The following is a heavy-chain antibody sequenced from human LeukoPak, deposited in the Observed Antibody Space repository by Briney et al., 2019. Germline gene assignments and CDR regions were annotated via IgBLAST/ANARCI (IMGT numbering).Heavy chain of an antibody. CDR1: GFTFSSYG. J-gene: IGHJ3*02. D-gene: IGHD2-15*01. V-gene: IGHV3-33*01. CDR2: IWYDGSNR. Sequence: GGSLRPSCAASGFTFSSYGMHWVRQAPGKGLEWVAVIWYDGSNRYYADSVKGRFTISRDNSKNTLYLQMNSLRAEDTAVYYCATDLLHYTDLGYCSGGSCYSDAFDIWGQGTMVTVSS. CDR3: ATDLLHYTDLGYCSGGSCYSDAFDI.